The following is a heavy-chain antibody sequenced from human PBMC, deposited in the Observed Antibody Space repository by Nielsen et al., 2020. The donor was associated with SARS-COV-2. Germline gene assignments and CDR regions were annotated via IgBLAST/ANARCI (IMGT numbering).Heavy chain of an antibody. CDR1: GGSFSGYY. D-gene: IGHD4-17*01. Sequence: SETLSLTCAVYGGSFSGYYWSWIRQPPGKGLEWIGEINHSGSTNYNPSLKSRVTISVDTSKNQFSLKLSSVTAADTAVYYCARGRGGAGTTVTTRRYYYYGMDVWGQGTTVTVSS. CDR2: INHSGST. CDR3: ARGRGGAGTTVTTRRYYYYGMDV. J-gene: IGHJ6*02. V-gene: IGHV4-34*01.